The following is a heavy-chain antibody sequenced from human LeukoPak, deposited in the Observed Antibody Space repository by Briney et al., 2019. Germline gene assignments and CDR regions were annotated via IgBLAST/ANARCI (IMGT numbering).Heavy chain of an antibody. CDR2: ISYDGSNK. Sequence: PGGSLRLSCAASGFTFSSYAMHWVRQAPGKGLEWVAVISYDGSNKYYADSVKGRFTISRDNSKNTLYLQMNSLRAEDTAVYYCARDRGGMVRGVTSYYFDYWGQGTLVTVSS. V-gene: IGHV3-30-3*01. CDR3: ARDRGGMVRGVTSYYFDY. J-gene: IGHJ4*02. D-gene: IGHD3-10*01. CDR1: GFTFSSYA.